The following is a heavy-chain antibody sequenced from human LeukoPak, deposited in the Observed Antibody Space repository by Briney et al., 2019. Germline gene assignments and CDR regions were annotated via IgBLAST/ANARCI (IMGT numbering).Heavy chain of an antibody. J-gene: IGHJ4*02. CDR1: GGSFSGYY. Sequence: SETLSLTCAVYGGSFSGYYWSWIRQPPGKGLEWIGSIYYSGSTYYNPSLESRVTISVDTSKNQFSLKLSSVTAADTAVYYCARGADYWGQGTLVTVSS. V-gene: IGHV4-34*01. CDR3: ARGADY. CDR2: IYYSGST.